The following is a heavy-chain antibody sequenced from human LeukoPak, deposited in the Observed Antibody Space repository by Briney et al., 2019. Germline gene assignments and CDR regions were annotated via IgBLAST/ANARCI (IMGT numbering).Heavy chain of an antibody. CDR1: GYTFTSYY. V-gene: IGHV1-46*01. CDR2: INPSGGST. CDR3: ARSSKQQLVLR. Sequence: ASLKVSCKASGYTFTSYYMHWVRQAPGQGLEWMGIINPSGGSTSYAQKFQGRVTMTRDMSTSTVYMELSSLRSEDTAVYYCARSSKQQLVLRWGQGTLVTVSS. D-gene: IGHD6-13*01. J-gene: IGHJ4*02.